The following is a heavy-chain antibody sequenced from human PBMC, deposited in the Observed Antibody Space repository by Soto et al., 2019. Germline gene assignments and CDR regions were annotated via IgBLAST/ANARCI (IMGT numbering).Heavy chain of an antibody. V-gene: IGHV3-23*01. Sequence: PGGSLRLSCAASGFTFSSYSMSWVRQAPGKGLEWVSGFRTGCDDDTTYYADPVKGRFTISRDNSKNTLFLQMNSLGAEDTAIYCAKVTKRAAAGRYEYYEYGMDGWGQGATVTVS. J-gene: IGHJ6*02. D-gene: IGHD6-13*01. CDR1: GFTFSSYS. CDR2: FRTGCDDDTT. CDR3: AKVTKRAAAGRYEYYEYGMDG.